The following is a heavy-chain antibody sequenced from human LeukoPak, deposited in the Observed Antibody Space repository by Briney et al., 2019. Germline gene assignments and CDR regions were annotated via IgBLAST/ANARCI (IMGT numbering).Heavy chain of an antibody. CDR2: IYTSGST. D-gene: IGHD3-10*01. CDR3: ARVPWFGEFLSMDYYYYYGMDV. Sequence: LETLSLTCAVYGGSFSGYYWSWIRQPAGKGLEWIGRIYTSGSTNYNPSLKSRVTMSVDTSKNQFSLKLSSVTAADTAVYYCARVPWFGEFLSMDYYYYYGMDVWGQGTTVTVSS. J-gene: IGHJ6*02. V-gene: IGHV4-59*10. CDR1: GGSFSGYY.